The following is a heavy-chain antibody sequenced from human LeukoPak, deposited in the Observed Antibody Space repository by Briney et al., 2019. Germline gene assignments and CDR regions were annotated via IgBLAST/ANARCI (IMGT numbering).Heavy chain of an antibody. CDR2: IIPILGIA. CDR3: ATSDYSNYYYYYYMDV. V-gene: IGHV1-69*04. D-gene: IGHD4-11*01. J-gene: IGHJ6*03. CDR1: GGTFSSYA. Sequence: SVKVSCKASGGTFSSYAISWVRQAPGQGLEWMGRIIPILGIANYAQKFQGRVTITADKSTSTAYMELSSLRSEDTAVYYCATSDYSNYYYYYYMDVWGKGTTVTVSS.